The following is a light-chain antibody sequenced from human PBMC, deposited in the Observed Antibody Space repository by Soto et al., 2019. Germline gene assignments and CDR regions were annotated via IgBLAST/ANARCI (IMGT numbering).Light chain of an antibody. CDR2: AAS. V-gene: IGKV1-8*01. CDR3: QQYNNWPGT. Sequence: AIRMTQSPSSFSASTGDRVTITCRASQGISSYLAWYQQKPGKAPKLLIYAASTLQSGVPSRFSGSGSGTEFTLTISSLQSEDFAVYYCQQYNNWPGTFGQGTKVDIK. CDR1: QGISSY. J-gene: IGKJ1*01.